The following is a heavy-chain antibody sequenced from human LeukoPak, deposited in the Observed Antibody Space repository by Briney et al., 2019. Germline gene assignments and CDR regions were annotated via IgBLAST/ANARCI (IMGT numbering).Heavy chain of an antibody. D-gene: IGHD2-21*02. J-gene: IGHJ4*02. V-gene: IGHV3-30*04. Sequence: GGSLRLSCAASGFTFSSYAMHWVRQAPGKGLEWVAVISYDGSNKCYADSVKGRFTISRDNSKNTLYLQMNSLRAEDTAVYYCARDSRAYCGGDCQNGYDDFDYWGQGTLVTVSS. CDR2: ISYDGSNK. CDR1: GFTFSSYA. CDR3: ARDSRAYCGGDCQNGYDDFDY.